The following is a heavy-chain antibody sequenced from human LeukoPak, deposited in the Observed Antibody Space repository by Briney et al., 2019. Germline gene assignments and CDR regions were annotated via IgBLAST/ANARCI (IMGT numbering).Heavy chain of an antibody. J-gene: IGHJ4*02. CDR1: GFTFSNYE. V-gene: IGHV3-48*03. CDR2: IGSSGTLM. Sequence: GGSLRLSCAASGFTFSNYEMKWVRQAPGEELEWVSYIGSSGTLMYYADSVKGRFTISRDNAKNSLYLQMNRLRAEDTAVYYCARGWAGNYWGQGTLVTVSS. D-gene: IGHD6-19*01. CDR3: ARGWAGNY.